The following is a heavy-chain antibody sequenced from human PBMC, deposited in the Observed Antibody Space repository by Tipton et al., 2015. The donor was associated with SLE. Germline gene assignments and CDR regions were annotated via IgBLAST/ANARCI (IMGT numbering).Heavy chain of an antibody. V-gene: IGHV4-39*07. J-gene: IGHJ4*02. CDR3: ARFRREHQLVRLAWL. CDR1: GASIRGGSYY. CDR2: IYYSGAT. Sequence: TLSLTCIVSGASIRGGSYYWGWIRQPPGKGLEWIGSIYYSGATSYNPSLKSRVTISADTSKNVFSLRLSSVTAADTAMYYCARFRREHQLVRLAWLWGQGTLVTVSS. D-gene: IGHD1-1*01.